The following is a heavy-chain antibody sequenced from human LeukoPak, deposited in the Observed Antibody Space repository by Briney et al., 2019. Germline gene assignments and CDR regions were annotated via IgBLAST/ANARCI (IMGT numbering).Heavy chain of an antibody. CDR1: GGSIGSYY. D-gene: IGHD6-19*01. Sequence: SETLSLTCTVSGGSIGSYYWSWIREPAGKGLEWIGRVYTSGSTNYNPSPKSPITMSVDTSKNQFSLKLSSVIAADKAVYYCARDRWLVTGAAFDIWGQGTMVTVSS. CDR2: VYTSGST. J-gene: IGHJ3*02. CDR3: ARDRWLVTGAAFDI. V-gene: IGHV4-4*07.